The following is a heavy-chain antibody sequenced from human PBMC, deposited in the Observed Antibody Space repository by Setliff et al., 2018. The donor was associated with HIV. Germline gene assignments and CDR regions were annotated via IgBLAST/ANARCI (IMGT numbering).Heavy chain of an antibody. V-gene: IGHV4-61*02. Sequence: PSETLSLTCTVSGGSISSGSYYWNWIRQPAGKGLEWIGRIYTSGSTNYNPSLKSRVTISVDTSKNQFSLKLSSVTAADTAVYYCARGRIAARRWFDPWGQGTLVTVSS. D-gene: IGHD6-6*01. CDR2: IYTSGST. CDR1: GGSISSGSYY. CDR3: ARGRIAARRWFDP. J-gene: IGHJ5*02.